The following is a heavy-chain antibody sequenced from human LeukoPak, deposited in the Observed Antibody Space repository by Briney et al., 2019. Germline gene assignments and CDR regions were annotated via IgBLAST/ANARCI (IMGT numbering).Heavy chain of an antibody. V-gene: IGHV1-2*02. D-gene: IGHD4-17*01. J-gene: IGHJ5*02. CDR2: INPNSGGT. CDR3: ARPQGRSAPWFDP. Sequence: GASVKVSCKASGYTFTGYYMHWVRQAPGQGLEWMGWINPNSGGTNYAQKFQGGVTMTRDTSISTAYMELSRLGSDDTAVYYCARPQGRSAPWFDPWGQGTLVTVSS. CDR1: GYTFTGYY.